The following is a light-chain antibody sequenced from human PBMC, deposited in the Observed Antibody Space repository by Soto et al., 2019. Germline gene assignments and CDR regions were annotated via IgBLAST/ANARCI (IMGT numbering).Light chain of an antibody. CDR2: DAS. V-gene: IGKV3-11*01. J-gene: IGKJ1*01. CDR3: QQRNNWPWT. CDR1: PSVSIF. Sequence: ETVLTQSPATLSLSPGERATLSCRASPSVSIFLAWYQQKPGQAPRLLMYDASTRATGIPARFSGSGSGTDFTLTISSLETEASALYYCQQRNNWPWTFGQGTKVEIK.